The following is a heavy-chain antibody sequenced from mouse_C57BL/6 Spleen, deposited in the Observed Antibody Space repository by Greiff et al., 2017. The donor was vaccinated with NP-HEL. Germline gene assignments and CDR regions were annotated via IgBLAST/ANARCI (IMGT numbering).Heavy chain of an antibody. Sequence: QVQLQQPGAELVMPGASVKLSCKASGYTFTSYWMHWVKQRPGQGLEWIGEIDPSDSYTNYNQKFKGKSTLTVDKSSSTAYMQLSSLTSEDSAVYYCARWGTTVTPFAYWGQGTLVTVSA. CDR3: ARWGTTVTPFAY. D-gene: IGHD1-1*01. V-gene: IGHV1-69*01. CDR2: IDPSDSYT. J-gene: IGHJ3*01. CDR1: GYTFTSYW.